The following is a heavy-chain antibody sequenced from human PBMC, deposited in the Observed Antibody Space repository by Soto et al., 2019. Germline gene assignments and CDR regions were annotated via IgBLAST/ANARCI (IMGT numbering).Heavy chain of an antibody. CDR2: ISASGVST. CDR3: AKVPLRPYYFDY. Sequence: EVQLLDSGGGLAQPGGSLRVSCAASGFIFNNYAMNLDRQAPGEGLQWAAGISASGVSTYYADSVKGRIIISRDNSKITLFLRLNSLRAEDTAISYCAKVPLRPYYFDYLGLGTLVTVSS. D-gene: IGHD4-17*01. J-gene: IGHJ4*01. V-gene: IGHV3-23*01. CDR1: GFIFNNYA.